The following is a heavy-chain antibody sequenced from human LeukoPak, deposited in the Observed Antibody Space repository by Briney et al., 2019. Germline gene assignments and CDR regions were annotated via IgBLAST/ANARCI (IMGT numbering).Heavy chain of an antibody. J-gene: IGHJ4*02. V-gene: IGHV4-4*07. CDR1: GGSISGFY. CDR3: AREYDDLDY. Sequence: KPSETLSLTCIVSGGSISGFYWSWIRQPAGKGLERIGRIYPSGGTNYNPSLKSRVTMSTDTSKNQFSLKLRSVTAADTAVYYCAREYDDLDYWGQGTLVTVSS. D-gene: IGHD3-22*01. CDR2: IYPSGGT.